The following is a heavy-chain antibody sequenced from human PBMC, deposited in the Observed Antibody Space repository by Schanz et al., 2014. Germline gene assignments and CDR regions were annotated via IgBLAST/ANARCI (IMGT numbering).Heavy chain of an antibody. V-gene: IGHV3-48*01. CDR3: ARDHQWLARYYMDV. CDR1: AFIFRSYS. CDR2: ISRSSSTI. J-gene: IGHJ6*03. D-gene: IGHD6-19*01. Sequence: DVQLLESGGGLVQPGGSLRLSCAASAFIFRSYSMHWVRQAPGKGLEWVSYISRSSSTIYYADSVRGRFTISRDNAKNSLYLQMNSLRAEDTAVYYCARDHQWLARYYMDVWGKGTTVTVSS.